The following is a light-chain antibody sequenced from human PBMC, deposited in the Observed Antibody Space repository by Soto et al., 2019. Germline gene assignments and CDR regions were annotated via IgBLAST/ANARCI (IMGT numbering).Light chain of an antibody. CDR1: SSNIGAGYD. J-gene: IGLJ1*01. V-gene: IGLV1-40*01. Sequence: QPVLTQPPSVSGAPGQRVTISCTGSSSNIGAGYDVHWYQQLPGTAPKLLIYGNSNRPSGVPDRFSGSKSGTSASLAITGLQPEDEADYYCQSYDSSLSCFYFFGTGTKVTVL. CDR2: GNS. CDR3: QSYDSSLSCFYF.